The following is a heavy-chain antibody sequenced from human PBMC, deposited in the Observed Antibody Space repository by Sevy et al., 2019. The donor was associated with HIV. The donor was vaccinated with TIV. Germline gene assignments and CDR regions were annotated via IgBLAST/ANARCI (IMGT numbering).Heavy chain of an antibody. CDR3: VRDQKGLYSAYDGAGYYGMDD. CDR2: ISSSSNYM. CDR1: GFSFNTFS. J-gene: IGHJ6*02. D-gene: IGHD5-12*01. Sequence: GGSLRLSCAASGFSFNTFSMNWVRQRPEKGLEWVSSISSSSNYMLYADSVKGRFTIPRDNAKDSLYLQTNSLRAEETAVYYCVRDQKGLYSAYDGAGYYGMDDWGPGTTVTVSS. V-gene: IGHV3-21*01.